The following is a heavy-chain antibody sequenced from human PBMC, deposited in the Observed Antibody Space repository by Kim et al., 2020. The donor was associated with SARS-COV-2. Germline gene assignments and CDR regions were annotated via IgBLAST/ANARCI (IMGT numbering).Heavy chain of an antibody. V-gene: IGHV4-59*01. Sequence: SETLSLTCTVSGGSISSYYWSWIRQPPGKGLEWIGYIYYSGSTNYNPSLKSRVTISVDTSKNQFALKLSSVTAADTAVYYCASLYSNYVDYWGQGTLVTVSS. CDR2: IYYSGST. D-gene: IGHD4-4*01. CDR3: ASLYSNYVDY. CDR1: GGSISSYY. J-gene: IGHJ4*02.